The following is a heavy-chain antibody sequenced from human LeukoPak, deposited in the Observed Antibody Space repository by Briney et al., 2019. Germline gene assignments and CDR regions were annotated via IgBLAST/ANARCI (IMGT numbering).Heavy chain of an antibody. CDR1: GFTFSSYG. J-gene: IGHJ4*02. Sequence: GGSLRLSCAASGFTFSSYGMHWVRQAPGKGLEWVAVISYDGSNKYYADSVKGRFTISRDNSENSLYLHMSSLRAEDTAVYYCAKGLFGYCPTDTCSVWGQGTLVTVSA. V-gene: IGHV3-30*18. CDR2: ISYDGSNK. CDR3: AKGLFGYCPTDTCSV. D-gene: IGHD2-8*02.